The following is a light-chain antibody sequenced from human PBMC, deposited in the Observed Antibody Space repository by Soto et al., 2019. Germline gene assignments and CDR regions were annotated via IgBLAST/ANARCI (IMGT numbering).Light chain of an antibody. J-gene: IGLJ3*02. CDR2: RDS. CDR3: QVWDSSTARV. Sequence: SYELTQPLSVSVALGQTARITCGGNNIGSKNVHGYQQKPGQAPVLVSYRDSNRPSGIPERFPGSNSGNTATLTISRAQAGDEADYYCQVWDSSTARVFGGGTKLTVL. V-gene: IGLV3-9*01. CDR1: NIGSKN.